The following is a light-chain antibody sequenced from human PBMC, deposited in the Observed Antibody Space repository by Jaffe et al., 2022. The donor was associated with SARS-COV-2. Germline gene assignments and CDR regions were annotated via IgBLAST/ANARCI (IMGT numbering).Light chain of an antibody. CDR3: QQYNNWPLT. V-gene: IGKV3-15*01. CDR1: QSVSSN. CDR2: GAS. J-gene: IGKJ4*01. Sequence: ILMTQSPATLSVSPGGRATLSCRASQSVSSNLAWYQQIPGQAPRLLIYGASTRATGIPARFSGSGSGTEFTLSISSLQSEDFAVYYCQQYNNWPLTFGGGTKVEIK.